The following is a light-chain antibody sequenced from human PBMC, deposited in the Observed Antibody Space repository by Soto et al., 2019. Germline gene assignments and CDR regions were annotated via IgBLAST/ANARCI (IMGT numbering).Light chain of an antibody. Sequence: DIQMTQSPSTLSGSVGDRVTITCRASQTISSWLAWYQQKPGKVPKLLIYAASTLQSGVPSRFSGSGSGTDFTLTISSLQPEDVATYYCQKYNSALGTFGQGTKV. J-gene: IGKJ1*01. CDR1: QTISSW. CDR3: QKYNSALGT. V-gene: IGKV1-27*01. CDR2: AAS.